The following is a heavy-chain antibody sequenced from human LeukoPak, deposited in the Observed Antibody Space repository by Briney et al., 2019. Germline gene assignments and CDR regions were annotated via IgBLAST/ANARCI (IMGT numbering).Heavy chain of an antibody. D-gene: IGHD3-10*01. V-gene: IGHV4-39*07. Sequence: SETLSLTCTVSGGSISSSSYYWGWIRQPPGKGLEWIGSIYYSGSTYYNPSLKSRVTISVDTSKNQFSLKLSSVTAADTAVYYCARGLWFGELLFRYWGQGTLVTVSS. CDR2: IYYSGST. CDR3: ARGLWFGELLFRY. CDR1: GGSISSSSYY. J-gene: IGHJ4*02.